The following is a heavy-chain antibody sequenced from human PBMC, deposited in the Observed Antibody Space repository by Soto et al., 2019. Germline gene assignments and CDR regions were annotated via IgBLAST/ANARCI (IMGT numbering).Heavy chain of an antibody. CDR3: AKDISYSILVNDAFDI. J-gene: IGHJ3*02. CDR2: ISWNSGSI. CDR1: GFTFDDYA. Sequence: EVQLVESGGGLVQPGRSLRLSCAASGFTFDDYAMHWVRQAPGKGLEWVSGISWNSGSIGYADSVKGRFTISRDNAKNSLYLQMNSLRAEDTALYYCAKDISYSILVNDAFDIWGQGTMVTVSS. V-gene: IGHV3-9*01. D-gene: IGHD2-8*02.